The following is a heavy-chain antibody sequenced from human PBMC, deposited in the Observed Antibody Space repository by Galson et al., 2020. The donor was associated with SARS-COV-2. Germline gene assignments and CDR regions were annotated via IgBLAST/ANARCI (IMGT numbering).Heavy chain of an antibody. D-gene: IGHD6-6*01. CDR3: ARGALGSSPLDDNYYYMDV. Sequence: SETLSLTCTVSGGSISSYYWSWIRQPPGKGLEWIGYIYYSGSTNYNPSLKSRVTISVDTSKNQFSLKLSSVTAADTAVYYCARGALGSSPLDDNYYYMDVWGKGTTVTVSS. J-gene: IGHJ6*03. CDR2: IYYSGST. V-gene: IGHV4-59*01. CDR1: GGSISSYY.